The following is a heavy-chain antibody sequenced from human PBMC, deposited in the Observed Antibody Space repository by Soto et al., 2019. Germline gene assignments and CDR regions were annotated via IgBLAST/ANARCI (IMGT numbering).Heavy chain of an antibody. CDR2: IYDSGST. V-gene: IGHV4-31*03. Sequence: SETLSLTCTVSGGSITSGGYYWSWIRQHPGKGLEWLGYIYDSGSTFYNPSLKSRITLSVDTSKNQFSLKLSSVTVADTAVYFCERNKAGYFYGIDYWGQGTLVTVSS. CDR3: ERNKAGYFYGIDY. CDR1: GGSITSGGYY. D-gene: IGHD3-10*01. J-gene: IGHJ4*02.